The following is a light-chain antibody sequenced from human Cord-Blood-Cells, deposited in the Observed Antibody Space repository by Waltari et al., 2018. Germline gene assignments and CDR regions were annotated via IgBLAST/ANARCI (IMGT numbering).Light chain of an antibody. Sequence: DIVLRKSPANLSLSRAVRATLSCRASQSDSSLLAWYHQKHGQAPRLLIHDAANRATGIPARFSGSGSETDLSLTISSLEPEDCAVDYCQQRSNWPPLTFGGGTKVEIK. CDR2: DAA. CDR3: QQRSNWPPLT. V-gene: IGKV3-11*01. CDR1: QSDSSL. J-gene: IGKJ4*01.